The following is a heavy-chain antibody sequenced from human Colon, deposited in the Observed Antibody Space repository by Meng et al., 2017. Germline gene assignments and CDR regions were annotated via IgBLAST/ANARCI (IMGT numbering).Heavy chain of an antibody. V-gene: IGHV4-31*03. Sequence: QGQLQESGPGMVKPSKPLSLTCTVSGASISSEAFYWGWIRQHPGKGLEWIGYMHYSGIANYNPSLNSRIAISVDTSKNHFSLKLSSVTAADTAVYYCARYRYDSSSYSNFFDPWGQGTLVTVSS. CDR3: ARYRYDSSSYSNFFDP. J-gene: IGHJ5*02. CDR2: MHYSGIA. D-gene: IGHD3-22*01. CDR1: GASISSEAFY.